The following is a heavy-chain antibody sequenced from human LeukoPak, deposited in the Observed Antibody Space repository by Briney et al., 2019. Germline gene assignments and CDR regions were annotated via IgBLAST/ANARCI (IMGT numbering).Heavy chain of an antibody. Sequence: ASVNVSCKASGYTFTGYYMHWVRQAPGQGLEWMGRINPNSGGTNYAQKFQVRVTMTRDTSISTAYMELSRLRSDDTAVYYCARGSVLAMIVVLITKRFDYGMDVWGQGTTVTVSS. J-gene: IGHJ6*02. CDR2: INPNSGGT. CDR1: GYTFTGYY. V-gene: IGHV1-2*06. CDR3: ARGSVLAMIVVLITKRFDYGMDV. D-gene: IGHD3-22*01.